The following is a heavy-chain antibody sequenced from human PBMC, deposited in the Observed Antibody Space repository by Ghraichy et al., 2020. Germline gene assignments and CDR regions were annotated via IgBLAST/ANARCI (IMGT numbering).Heavy chain of an antibody. J-gene: IGHJ4*02. CDR1: GFTFSSYW. V-gene: IGHV3-74*01. Sequence: GESLNISCAASGFTFSSYWMHWVRQAPGKGLVWVSRINSDGSSTSYADSVKGRFTISRDNAKNTLYLQMNSLRAEDTAVYYCARGAHTYSYYYSSDYWGQGTLVTVSS. CDR2: INSDGSST. CDR3: ARGAHTYSYYYSSDY. D-gene: IGHD3-10*01.